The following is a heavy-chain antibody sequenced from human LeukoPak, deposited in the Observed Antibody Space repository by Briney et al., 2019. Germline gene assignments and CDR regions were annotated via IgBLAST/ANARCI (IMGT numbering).Heavy chain of an antibody. D-gene: IGHD1-14*01. CDR3: ARENRVSTLSYYYYYMDV. V-gene: IGHV1-69*05. J-gene: IGHJ6*03. CDR2: IIPIFGTA. Sequence: SVKVSCKASGGTFSSYAISWVRQAPGQGLEWMGGIIPIFGTANYAQKFQGRVTIPTDESTSTAYMELSSLRSEDTAVYYCARENRVSTLSYYYYYMDVWGKGTTVTVSS. CDR1: GGTFSSYA.